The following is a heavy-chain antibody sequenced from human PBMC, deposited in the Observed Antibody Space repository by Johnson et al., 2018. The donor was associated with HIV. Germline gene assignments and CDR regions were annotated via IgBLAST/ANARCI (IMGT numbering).Heavy chain of an antibody. CDR1: GFTFSSYW. D-gene: IGHD3-10*01. CDR3: ARSMRGAFDV. J-gene: IGHJ3*01. V-gene: IGHV3-7*05. CDR2: INQDGSEM. Sequence: EVQLVESGGGLVQPGGSLRLSCAASGFTFSSYWMHWVRQAPGKGLEWVANINQDGSEMYYVDSVKGRFTISRDNANNSLYVQMNSLRAEDTAVYYCARSMRGAFDVWGQGTMVTVSS.